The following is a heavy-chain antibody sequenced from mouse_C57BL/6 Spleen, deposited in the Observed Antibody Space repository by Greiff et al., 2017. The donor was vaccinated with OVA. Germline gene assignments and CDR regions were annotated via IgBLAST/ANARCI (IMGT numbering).Heavy chain of an antibody. Sequence: QVQLQQPGTELVKPGASVKLSCKASGYTFTSYWMHWVKQRPGQGLEWIGNINPSNGGTNYNEKFKSKATLTVDKSSSTAYMQLSSLTSEDSAVYDCARSKPDYCGSHLWYFDVWGTGTTVTVSS. V-gene: IGHV1-53*01. J-gene: IGHJ1*03. CDR3: ARSKPDYCGSHLWYFDV. D-gene: IGHD1-1*01. CDR2: INPSNGGT. CDR1: GYTFTSYW.